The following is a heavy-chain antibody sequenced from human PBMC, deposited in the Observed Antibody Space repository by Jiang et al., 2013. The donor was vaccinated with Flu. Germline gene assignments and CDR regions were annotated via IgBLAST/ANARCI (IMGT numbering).Heavy chain of an antibody. CDR3: ARDRGDVVVVAASGFGGMDV. Sequence: GGSVSSGSYYWSWIRQPPGKGLEWIGYIYYSGSTNYNPSLKSRVTISVDTSKNQFSLKLSSVTAADTAVYYCARDRGDVVVVAASGFGGMDVWGQGTTVTVSS. V-gene: IGHV4-61*01. CDR1: GGSVSSGSYY. D-gene: IGHD2-15*01. CDR2: IYYSGST. J-gene: IGHJ6*02.